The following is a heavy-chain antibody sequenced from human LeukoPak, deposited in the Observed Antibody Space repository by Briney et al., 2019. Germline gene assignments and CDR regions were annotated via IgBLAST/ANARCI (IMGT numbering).Heavy chain of an antibody. D-gene: IGHD6-19*01. CDR3: ARAVIRGPQWLVAGWFNP. V-gene: IGHV1-18*01. CDR1: GYTFTSYA. CDR2: ITSYNGNT. J-gene: IGHJ5*02. Sequence: ASVKVSCKASGYTFTSYAVNWVRQAPGQGLEWMGWITSYNGNTNYAQKFQGRVTMTTDTSTNTAYMEMRSLRSDGSAVYYCARAVIRGPQWLVAGWFNPWGQGTLVTVSS.